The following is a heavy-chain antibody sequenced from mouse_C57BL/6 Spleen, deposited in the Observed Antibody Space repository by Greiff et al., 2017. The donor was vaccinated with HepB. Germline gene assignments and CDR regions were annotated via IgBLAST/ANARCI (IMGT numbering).Heavy chain of an antibody. D-gene: IGHD1-1*01. J-gene: IGHJ4*01. CDR2: IYPRSGNT. Sequence: IQLQQSGAELARPGASVKLSCKASGYTFTSYGISWVKQRTGQGLEWIGEIYPRSGNTYYNEKFKGKATLTADKSSSTAYMELRSLTSEDSAVYFCARSDYGSGTAMDYWGQGTSVTVSS. CDR3: ARSDYGSGTAMDY. CDR1: GYTFTSYG. V-gene: IGHV1-81*01.